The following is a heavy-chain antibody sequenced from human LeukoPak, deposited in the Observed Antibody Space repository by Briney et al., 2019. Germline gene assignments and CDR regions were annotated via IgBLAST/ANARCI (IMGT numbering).Heavy chain of an antibody. J-gene: IGHJ4*02. Sequence: GGSLRLSCVASGFTFSSYNMHWVRQAPGKGLEWVAFIRYDGSDKYYADSVKGRFTVSRDNSKNTLYLQMNSLRAEDTTVYYCAKASGQAGYCSSTSCHYTFDYWGQGTLVTVSS. CDR3: AKASGQAGYCSSTSCHYTFDY. D-gene: IGHD2-2*01. CDR2: IRYDGSDK. V-gene: IGHV3-30*02. CDR1: GFTFSSYN.